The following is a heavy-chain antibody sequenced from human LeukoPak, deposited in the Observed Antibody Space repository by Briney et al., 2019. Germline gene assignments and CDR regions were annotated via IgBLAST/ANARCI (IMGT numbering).Heavy chain of an antibody. J-gene: IGHJ4*02. Sequence: GESLKISCKGSGYNFTNYWIGWVRQMPGKGLEWMVIIYPGDSDTRYSPSSQGQVTISVDESINTAYLQWSSLKASDTAIYYCARLSRGGWYVWFDYWGQGTLVTVPS. CDR2: IYPGDSDT. CDR3: ARLSRGGWYVWFDY. D-gene: IGHD6-19*01. V-gene: IGHV5-51*01. CDR1: GYNFTNYW.